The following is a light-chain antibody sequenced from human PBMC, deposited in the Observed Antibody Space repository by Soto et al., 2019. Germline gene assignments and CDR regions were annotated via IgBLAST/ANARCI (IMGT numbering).Light chain of an antibody. CDR3: HQYDNLPLT. J-gene: IGKJ4*01. CDR2: DAS. CDR1: QYISNY. V-gene: IGKV1-33*01. Sequence: DIQMTQSPSSLSASVGDRVTITCHASQYISNYLNWYQQKPVKAPKLLIYDASNLETGVPSRFSGSGSGTDFTFTISSLQPEDIATYYCHQYDNLPLTFGGGTKVEIK.